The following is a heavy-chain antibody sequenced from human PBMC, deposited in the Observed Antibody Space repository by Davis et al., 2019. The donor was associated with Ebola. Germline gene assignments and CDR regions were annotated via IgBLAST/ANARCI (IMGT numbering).Heavy chain of an antibody. CDR3: ARDVGAAAGSDY. J-gene: IGHJ4*02. Sequence: AASVKVSCKASGGTFSSYTISWVRQAPGQGLEWMGRIFPILGIANYAQKFQGRVTITADKSTSTAYMELSSLRSEDTAVYYCARDVGAAAGSDYWGQGTLVTVSS. D-gene: IGHD6-13*01. V-gene: IGHV1-69*04. CDR2: IFPILGIA. CDR1: GGTFSSYT.